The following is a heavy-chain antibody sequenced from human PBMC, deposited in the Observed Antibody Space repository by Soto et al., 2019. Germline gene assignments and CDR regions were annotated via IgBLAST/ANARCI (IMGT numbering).Heavy chain of an antibody. CDR3: ARSVAVAGLDF. CDR2: ISYDGNKK. Sequence: QVQLVESGGGVVQPGRSLRLSCAASGFTLSSYSMYWFRQTPGKGLEWVALISYDGNKKYYGESVRGRFTISRDTSKNTVYLQMNSLRPEETAVYYCARSVAVAGLDFWGQGTLVTVSS. CDR1: GFTLSSYS. J-gene: IGHJ4*02. D-gene: IGHD6-19*01. V-gene: IGHV3-30-3*01.